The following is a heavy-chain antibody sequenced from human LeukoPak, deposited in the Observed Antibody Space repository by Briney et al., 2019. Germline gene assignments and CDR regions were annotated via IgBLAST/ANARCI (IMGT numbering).Heavy chain of an antibody. CDR3: ARREWELLGDAFDI. CDR2: IYPDDSDT. J-gene: IGHJ3*02. CDR1: GYSFPNYW. D-gene: IGHD1-26*01. Sequence: GESLKISCKGSGYSFPNYWIGWVRQMPGKGLEWVGIIYPDDSDTRYSPSFQGQVTFSADKSISTAYLQWSSLKASDTAMYYCARREWELLGDAFDIWGQGTMVTVSS. V-gene: IGHV5-51*01.